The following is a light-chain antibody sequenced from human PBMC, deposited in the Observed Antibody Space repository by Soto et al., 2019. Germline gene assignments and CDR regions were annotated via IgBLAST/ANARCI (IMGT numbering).Light chain of an antibody. CDR2: DTS. V-gene: IGKV3D-20*01. J-gene: IGKJ1*01. CDR3: QQYGSSPRT. CDR1: QSVSSSY. Sequence: ENVLTQSPATLYLSPGERATLSCGASQSVSSSYLAWYQQKPGLAPRLLMYDTSTRATGVPDRFSGRGSGTDFTLTISSLEPEDFAVYFCQQYGSSPRTFGQGTKVEIK.